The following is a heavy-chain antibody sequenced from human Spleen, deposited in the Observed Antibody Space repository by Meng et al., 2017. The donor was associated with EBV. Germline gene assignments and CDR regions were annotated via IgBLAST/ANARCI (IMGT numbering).Heavy chain of an antibody. CDR1: GASLRGHY. CDR3: ATGISPAVPFDY. CDR2: IKDTGST. D-gene: IGHD6-13*01. Sequence: QVQLQQWGAGLLKPSETLSLTCAVYGASLRGHYWSWIRQAPGKGLEWIGEIKDTGSTNYNLSLKGRVTISVDKSNNQFSLKLTSVTAADTAVYYCATGISPAVPFDYWGQGTLVTVSS. J-gene: IGHJ4*02. V-gene: IGHV4-34*01.